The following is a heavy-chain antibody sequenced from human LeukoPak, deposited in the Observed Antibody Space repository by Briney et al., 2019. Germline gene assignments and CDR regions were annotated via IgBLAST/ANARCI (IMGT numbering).Heavy chain of an antibody. CDR2: IIPIFGTA. V-gene: IGHV1-69*13. Sequence: GASVKVSYKASGGTFSSYAISWVRQAPGQGLEWMGGIIPIFGTANYAQKFQGRVTITADESTSTAYMELSSLRSEDTAVYYCARGSRGYDFWSGYYGGFDYWGQGTLVTVSS. D-gene: IGHD3-3*01. CDR1: GGTFSSYA. J-gene: IGHJ4*02. CDR3: ARGSRGYDFWSGYYGGFDY.